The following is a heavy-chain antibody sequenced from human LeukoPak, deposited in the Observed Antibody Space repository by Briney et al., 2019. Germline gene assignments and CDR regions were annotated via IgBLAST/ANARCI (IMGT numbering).Heavy chain of an antibody. J-gene: IGHJ3*02. CDR3: ARWYSGSSRAFDI. CDR1: GGSISSYY. D-gene: IGHD6-6*01. V-gene: IGHV4-59*01. Sequence: SETLSLTCTVSGGSISSYYWSWIRQPPGKGLEWIGYIYYSGSTNYNPSLESRVTISVDTSKNQFSLKLSSVTAADTAVYFCARWYSGSSRAFDIWGQGTMVTVSS. CDR2: IYYSGST.